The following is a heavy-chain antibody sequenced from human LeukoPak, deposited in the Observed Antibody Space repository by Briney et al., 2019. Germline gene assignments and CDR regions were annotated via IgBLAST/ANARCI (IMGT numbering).Heavy chain of an antibody. Sequence: PSETLSLTCGVSGGSVTSTNWWTWVRQPPGKGLEWIGEVHLDGRTNYNPSLKSRLTMSVDLSENHVSLKLTSVTAADTAVYYCAREGGFYRPLDYSGQGTLVTVSS. CDR3: AREGGFYRPLDY. D-gene: IGHD3-3*01. CDR2: VHLDGRT. V-gene: IGHV4-4*02. CDR1: GGSVTSTNW. J-gene: IGHJ4*02.